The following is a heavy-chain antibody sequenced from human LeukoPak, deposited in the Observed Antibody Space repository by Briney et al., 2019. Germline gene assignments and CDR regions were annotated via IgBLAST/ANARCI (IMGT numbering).Heavy chain of an antibody. J-gene: IGHJ4*02. CDR3: ANDYRSGSFHDF. D-gene: IGHD3-10*01. V-gene: IGHV3-23*01. Sequence: GGSLRLSCAASGFTFSSYSMTWVRQPPGKGLEWVSVISRRDDYTYYADSVKGRFTISRDNSKNTLYLQMNTLRAEDTAVYYCANDYRSGSFHDFWGQGTLVTVSS. CDR2: ISRRDDYT. CDR1: GFTFSSYS.